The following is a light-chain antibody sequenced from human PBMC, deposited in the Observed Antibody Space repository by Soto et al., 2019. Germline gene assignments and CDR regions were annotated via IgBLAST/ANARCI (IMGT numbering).Light chain of an antibody. Sequence: QSALTQPPSVSAAPGQKVTISCSGSSSNIGNNFVSWYQQLPGTAPRLLIYDNNNRPSGIPDRFSGSQSGTSATLAITGLQTGGEADYFCGTWDSSLSVVIFGGGTKVTVL. CDR3: GTWDSSLSVVI. V-gene: IGLV1-51*01. J-gene: IGLJ2*01. CDR1: SSNIGNNF. CDR2: DNN.